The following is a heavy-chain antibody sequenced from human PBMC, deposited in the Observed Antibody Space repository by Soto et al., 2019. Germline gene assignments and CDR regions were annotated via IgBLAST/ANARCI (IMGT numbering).Heavy chain of an antibody. V-gene: IGHV4-31*03. CDR2: IYYSGST. Sequence: SETLSLTCTVSGGSISSGGYYWSWIRQHPGKGLEWIGYIYYSGSTYYNPSLKSRVTISVDTSKNQFSLKLSSVTAADTAVYYCARVGVEPRLRFDYWGQGTLVTVSS. CDR3: ARVGVEPRLRFDY. J-gene: IGHJ4*02. CDR1: GGSISSGGYY. D-gene: IGHD3-10*01.